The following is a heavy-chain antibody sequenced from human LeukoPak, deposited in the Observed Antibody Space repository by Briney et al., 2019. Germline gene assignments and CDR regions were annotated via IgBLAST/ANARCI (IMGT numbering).Heavy chain of an antibody. J-gene: IGHJ4*02. V-gene: IGHV4-34*01. D-gene: IGHD5-12*01. CDR2: INHSGSN. Sequence: SETLSLTCAVYGGSFSGYYWSWIRQPPGKGLEWIGEINHSGSNNYNPSLKSQVTISVDTSNIQFSLNLSSVTAAETAVYYCTRGGWLQNWGQGTLVTVSS. CDR1: GGSFSGYY. CDR3: TRGGWLQN.